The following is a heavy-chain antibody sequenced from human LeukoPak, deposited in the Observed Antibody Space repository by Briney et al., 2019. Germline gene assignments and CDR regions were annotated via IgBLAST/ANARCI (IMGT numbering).Heavy chain of an antibody. Sequence: SETLSLTCTVSGGSISSYYWNWIRQPPGKGLEWIGNIYYSGSTNYNPSLKSRVTISVDTSKNQFSLKLSSVTAADTAVYYCTRGSIAYYYMDVWGKGTTVTISS. CDR1: GGSISSYY. D-gene: IGHD3-22*01. V-gene: IGHV4-59*01. J-gene: IGHJ6*03. CDR2: IYYSGST. CDR3: TRGSIAYYYMDV.